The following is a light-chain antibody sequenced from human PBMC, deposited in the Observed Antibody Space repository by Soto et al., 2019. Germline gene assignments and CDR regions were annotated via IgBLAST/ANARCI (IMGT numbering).Light chain of an antibody. CDR2: DAS. J-gene: IGKJ2*01. Sequence: DIQMTQSPSPLSASVGDRVTITCRASQNIGSSLAWYQHRPGKAPKLLIFDASTLQTGVPSRFSGSGFGTEFTLTITGLQPDDFATYYCQQHNDYSAVTCGQGTKLEIK. CDR1: QNIGSS. CDR3: QQHNDYSAVT. V-gene: IGKV1-5*01.